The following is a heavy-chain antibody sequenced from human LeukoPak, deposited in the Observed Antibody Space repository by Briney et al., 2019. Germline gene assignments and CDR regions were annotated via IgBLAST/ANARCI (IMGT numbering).Heavy chain of an antibody. J-gene: IGHJ5*02. D-gene: IGHD4-17*01. CDR2: IGYSGRT. V-gene: IGHV4-59*01. Sequence: SETLSLTCTVSGGSIGSYYWSWIRQPPGKGLEWIGYIGYSGRTNYNPSLKSRVTISVDTSKNQFSLKLTSVTAADTAVYYCARSKSGTYGWFDPWGQGTLVTVSS. CDR3: ARSKSGTYGWFDP. CDR1: GGSIGSYY.